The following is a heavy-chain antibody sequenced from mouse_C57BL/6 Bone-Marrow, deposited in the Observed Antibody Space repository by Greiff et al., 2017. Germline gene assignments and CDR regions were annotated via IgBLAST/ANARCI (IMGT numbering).Heavy chain of an antibody. V-gene: IGHV1-81*01. D-gene: IGHD2-5*01. CDR3: GRDSDYGDCAMDY. J-gene: IGHJ4*01. CDR2: IYPRSGNT. CDR1: GYTFTSYG. Sequence: QVQLKQSGAELARPGASVKLSCTASGYTFTSYGIGWVKQSTGQGLEWIGVIYPRSGNTYYNEKFKGKATLTADKSSSTAYMELRSLTSEDAAVYFWGRDSDYGDCAMDYWGQGTSVTGSS.